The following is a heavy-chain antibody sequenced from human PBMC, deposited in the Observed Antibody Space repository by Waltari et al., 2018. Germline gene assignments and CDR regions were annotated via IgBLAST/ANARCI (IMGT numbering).Heavy chain of an antibody. V-gene: IGHV3-74*01. J-gene: IGHJ3*02. CDR3: ARDWGSGAFDI. CDR1: GFTFSSSW. CDR2: IVGDGSST. Sequence: EVQLVESGGDLVQPGGSLRLSCAASGFTFSSSWVHWVRRAPGTGLLWVSRIVGDGSSTAYTDSVKGRFTISRDNARNTLYLQMNSLRAEDTAVYYCARDWGSGAFDIWGQGTMVTVSS. D-gene: IGHD3-16*01.